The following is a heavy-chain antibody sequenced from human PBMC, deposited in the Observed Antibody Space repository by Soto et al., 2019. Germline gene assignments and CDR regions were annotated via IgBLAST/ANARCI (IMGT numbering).Heavy chain of an antibody. CDR1: GYTFTTYY. D-gene: IGHD2-15*01. J-gene: IGHJ4*02. V-gene: IGHV1-46*01. CDR2: INPNGGST. Sequence: QVQLVQSGAEVKRPGASVKVSCKASGYTFTTYYMHWVRQAPGQGLEWLGIINPNGGSTTYAQKFQARFTMTRDTSTSTVYLELSSLRSEYTAVYYCARAGYCSGGTCFHGNCDYWGQGPLVTVSA. CDR3: ARAGYCSGGTCFHGNCDY.